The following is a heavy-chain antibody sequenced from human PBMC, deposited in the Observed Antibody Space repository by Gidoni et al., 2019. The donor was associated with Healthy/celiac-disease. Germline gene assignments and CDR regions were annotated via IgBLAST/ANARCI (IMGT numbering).Heavy chain of an antibody. CDR1: GFTFGDYA. CDR2: IRSKAYGGTT. Sequence: EVQLVESGGGLVQPGRSLRLSCTASGFTFGDYAMSWVRQAPGKGLEWVGFIRSKAYGGTTEYAASVKGRFTISRDDSKSIAYLQMNSLKTEDTAVYYCTRDQGYCSSTSCYTTGVFDYWGQGTLVTVSS. V-gene: IGHV3-49*04. D-gene: IGHD2-2*02. J-gene: IGHJ4*02. CDR3: TRDQGYCSSTSCYTTGVFDY.